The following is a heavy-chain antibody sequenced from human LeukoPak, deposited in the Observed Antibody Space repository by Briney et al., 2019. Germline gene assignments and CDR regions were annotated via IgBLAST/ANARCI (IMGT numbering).Heavy chain of an antibody. CDR1: GLVFSAYK. V-gene: IGHV3-74*01. CDR2: ISTDGYTT. Sequence: GGSLRLSCAASGLVFSAYKMHWVRQAPRKGLVWVSRISTDGYTTDYADFVQGRFTASRDNTKNTWSLEMNSLRAEDTAVYYCVVGGSPGYWGQGTLVTVSS. CDR3: VVGGSPGY. J-gene: IGHJ4*02. D-gene: IGHD2-15*01.